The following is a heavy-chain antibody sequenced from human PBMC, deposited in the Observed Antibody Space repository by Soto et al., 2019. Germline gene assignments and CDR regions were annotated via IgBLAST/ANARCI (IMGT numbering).Heavy chain of an antibody. CDR2: FDPEDGET. CDR1: VYSLSELS. V-gene: IGHV1-24*01. CDR3: ARVFGSIDY. Sequence: ASVTVSCKVSVYSLSELSMQWVRQAPGRGLEWMGGFDPEDGETIHAQKFQGRVTMTRDTSTSTAYMELSSLRSEDTAVYYCARVFGSIDYWGQGTLVTVSS. D-gene: IGHD2-21*01. J-gene: IGHJ4*02.